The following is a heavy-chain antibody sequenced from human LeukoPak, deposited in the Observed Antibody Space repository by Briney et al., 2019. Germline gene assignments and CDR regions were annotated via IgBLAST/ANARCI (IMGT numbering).Heavy chain of an antibody. Sequence: ASVTVSCKASGYTFTSYGISWVRQAPGQGLEWMGWISAYNGNTNYAQKLQGRVTMTTDTSTSTAYMELRSLRSDDTAVYYCARDLGGQWLVPYVENWFDPWGQGTLVTVSS. CDR2: ISAYNGNT. J-gene: IGHJ5*02. CDR3: ARDLGGQWLVPYVENWFDP. D-gene: IGHD6-19*01. V-gene: IGHV1-18*01. CDR1: GYTFTSYG.